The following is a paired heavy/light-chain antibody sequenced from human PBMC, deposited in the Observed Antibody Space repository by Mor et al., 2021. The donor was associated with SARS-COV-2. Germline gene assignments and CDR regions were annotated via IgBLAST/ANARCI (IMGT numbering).Light chain of an antibody. J-gene: IGKJ3*01. Sequence: EIVMTQSPATLSVSPGERATLSCRASQSVSSNLAWYQQKPGQAPRLLIYGASTRATGIPARFSGSGSGTEFTLTISSLQSEDFAVYYCQQYNNWLRDFGPGTKVDIK. CDR2: GAS. CDR3: QQYNNWLRD. V-gene: IGKV3-15*01. CDR1: QSVSSN.
Heavy chain of an antibody. CDR2: IYYSGST. J-gene: IGHJ6*02. D-gene: IGHD3-10*01. CDR3: ARDGITMVRAPEEVYYYYGMDV. Sequence: QLQLQESGPGLVKPSETLSLTCTVSGGSISSSSYYWGWIRQPPGKGLEWIGSIYYSGSTYYNPSLKSRVTISVDTSKNQFSLKLSSVTAADTAVYYCARDGITMVRAPEEVYYYYGMDVWGQGTTVTVSS. CDR1: GGSISSSSYY. V-gene: IGHV4-39*07.